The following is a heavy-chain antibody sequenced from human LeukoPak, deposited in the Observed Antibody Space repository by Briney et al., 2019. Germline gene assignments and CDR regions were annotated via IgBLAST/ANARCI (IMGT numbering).Heavy chain of an antibody. CDR2: INHSGST. CDR1: GGSFSGYY. D-gene: IGHD1-26*01. V-gene: IGHV4-34*01. CDR3: AKDSQYSGSSTPRKDAFDI. J-gene: IGHJ3*02. Sequence: PSETLSLTCAVYGGSFSGYYWTWIRQPPGKGLEWIGEINHSGSTTYNTSPKSRVTISVETSRNQFSLKLSSVTGADTAVYYCAKDSQYSGSSTPRKDAFDIWGQGTMVTVSS.